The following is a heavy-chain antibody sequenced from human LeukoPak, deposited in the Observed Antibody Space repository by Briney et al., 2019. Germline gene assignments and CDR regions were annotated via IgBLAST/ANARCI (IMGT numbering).Heavy chain of an antibody. V-gene: IGHV3-7*05. CDR1: AFAFWGST. D-gene: IGHD2-15*01. CDR3: TRVGNGGRPYGYFDY. Sequence: WESLTLSCAPSAFAFWGSTVPFGTQAPGQGLEWVANIKQGGSEEYYVDSLKGRFTISRDNAKNSLSLQMNSLRAEDTAVYYCTRVGNGGRPYGYFDYWGQGTLVTVSS. CDR2: IKQGGSEE. J-gene: IGHJ4*02.